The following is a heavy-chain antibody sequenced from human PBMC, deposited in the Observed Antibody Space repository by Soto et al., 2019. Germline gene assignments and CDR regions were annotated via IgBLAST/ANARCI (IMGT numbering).Heavy chain of an antibody. J-gene: IGHJ4*02. D-gene: IGHD6-13*01. Sequence: EVQLVESGGGLVQPGGSLRLSCAASGFTFSSYEMNWVRQAPGKGLEWVSYIGSSGSTIYYADSVKGRFTISRDNAKNSLYLQMNSLRAEDTAVYYCAREVREQQLVQAIDYWGQGTLVTVSS. CDR1: GFTFSSYE. V-gene: IGHV3-48*03. CDR3: AREVREQQLVQAIDY. CDR2: IGSSGSTI.